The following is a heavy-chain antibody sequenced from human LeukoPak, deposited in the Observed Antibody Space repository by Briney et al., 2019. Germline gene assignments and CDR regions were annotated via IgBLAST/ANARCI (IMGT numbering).Heavy chain of an antibody. J-gene: IGHJ4*02. CDR3: AKDREVLYGVYGFDY. Sequence: GGSLRLSCAVSGFSFNTYWLAWVRQAPGKGLEWVANIKQDGSEKYYVDSVKGRFTISRDNSKNTLYLQMNSLRAEDTAVYFCAKDREVLYGVYGFDYWGQGTLVTVSS. D-gene: IGHD4-17*01. CDR2: IKQDGSEK. CDR1: GFSFNTYW. V-gene: IGHV3-7*03.